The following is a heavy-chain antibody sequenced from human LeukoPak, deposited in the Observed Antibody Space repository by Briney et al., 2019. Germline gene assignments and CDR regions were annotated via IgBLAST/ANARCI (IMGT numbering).Heavy chain of an antibody. CDR2: ISGSGGST. J-gene: IGHJ4*02. V-gene: IGHV3-23*01. Sequence: GGSLRLSCAASGFTFSSYAMSWVRQAPGKGLEWVSAISGSGGSTYYADSVKGRFTISRDNSKNTLYLQMSSLRAEDTAVYYCAKDLFYGSGSPIDYWGQGTLVTVSS. CDR3: AKDLFYGSGSPIDY. D-gene: IGHD3-10*01. CDR1: GFTFSSYA.